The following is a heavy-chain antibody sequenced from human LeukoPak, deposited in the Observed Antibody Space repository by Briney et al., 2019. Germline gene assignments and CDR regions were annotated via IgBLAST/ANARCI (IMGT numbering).Heavy chain of an antibody. Sequence: SETLSLTCTVSGGSISSYYWSWIRQPAGKGLEWIGRIYTSGSTNYNPSLKSRVTMSVDTSKNQFSLKLSSVTAADTAVYYCARDGYCSSTSCLSYYYGMDVWGQGTTVIVSS. D-gene: IGHD2-2*01. CDR1: GGSISSYY. CDR3: ARDGYCSSTSCLSYYYGMDV. CDR2: IYTSGST. V-gene: IGHV4-4*07. J-gene: IGHJ6*02.